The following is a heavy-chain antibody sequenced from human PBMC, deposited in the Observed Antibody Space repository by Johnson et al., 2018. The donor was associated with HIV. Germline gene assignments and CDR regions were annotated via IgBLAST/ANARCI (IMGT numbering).Heavy chain of an antibody. V-gene: IGHV3-66*02. CDR3: ARHKSTYYYDSSALDI. CDR2: FYSGGSS. Sequence: VQLVESGGGLVQPGGSLRLSCAASGFTVSTKYMSWVRQAPGKGLEWVSVFYSGGSSSYADSVKGRFTISGDNSKNTLYLQMNSLRAEDTAVYYCARHKSTYYYDSSALDIWGQGTMVTVSS. D-gene: IGHD3-22*01. CDR1: GFTVSTKY. J-gene: IGHJ3*02.